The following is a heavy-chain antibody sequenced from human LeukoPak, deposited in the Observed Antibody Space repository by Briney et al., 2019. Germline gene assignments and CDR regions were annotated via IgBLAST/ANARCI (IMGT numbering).Heavy chain of an antibody. J-gene: IGHJ6*03. Sequence: ASVKVSCKAPGYTFTSYAMNWVRQAPGQGLEWMGWINTNTGNPTYAQGFTGRFVFSLDTSVSTAYLQISSLKAEDTAVYYCARGSRVNYYYMDVWGKGTTVTVSS. CDR3: ARGSRVNYYYMDV. D-gene: IGHD4-23*01. CDR1: GYTFTSYA. CDR2: INTNTGNP. V-gene: IGHV7-4-1*02.